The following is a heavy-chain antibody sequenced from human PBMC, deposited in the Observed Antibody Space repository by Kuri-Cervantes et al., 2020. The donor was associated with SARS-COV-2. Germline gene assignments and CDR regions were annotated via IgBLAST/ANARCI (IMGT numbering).Heavy chain of an antibody. CDR1: GFTFGEYA. V-gene: IGHV3-49*04. J-gene: IGHJ4*02. Sequence: GEALKISCTASGFTFGEYAMSWVRQAPGKGLEWVGCIRSKAYGGTTEYAASVKGRFTIARDDSKSIAYLQMSCLKTEDTAVYYSSRLMCGSGSYYPLPYWGQGTLVTVSS. D-gene: IGHD3-10*01. CDR3: SRLMCGSGSYYPLPY. CDR2: IRSKAYGGTT.